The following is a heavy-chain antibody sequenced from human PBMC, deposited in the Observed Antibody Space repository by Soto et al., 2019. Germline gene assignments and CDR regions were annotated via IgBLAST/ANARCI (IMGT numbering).Heavy chain of an antibody. CDR1: GFTFSSYA. CDR2: ISYDGSNK. J-gene: IGHJ6*02. D-gene: IGHD2-2*02. CDR3: AREGRYCSSTSCYRKGMDV. V-gene: IGHV3-30-3*01. Sequence: PGGSLRLSCAASGFTFSSYAMHWVRQAPGKGLEWVAVISYDGSNKYYADSVKGRFTISRDNSKNTLYLQMNSLRAEDTAVYYCAREGRYCSSTSCYRKGMDVWGQGTTVTV.